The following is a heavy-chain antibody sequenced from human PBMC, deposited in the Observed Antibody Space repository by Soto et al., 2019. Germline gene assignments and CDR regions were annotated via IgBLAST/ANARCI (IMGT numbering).Heavy chain of an antibody. CDR3: ARAGAYSSGWPFDY. CDR1: GYTFSSYG. CDR2: ISAQNGDT. V-gene: IGHV1-18*01. J-gene: IGHJ4*02. D-gene: IGHD6-19*01. Sequence: ASVKVSCKASGYTFSSYGIIWVRQAPGQGLEWMGWISAQNGDTNYPQKLQGRVTMTTHTPTSTAYMELRSLRSDDTAVYYCARAGAYSSGWPFDYWGQGTLVTVSS.